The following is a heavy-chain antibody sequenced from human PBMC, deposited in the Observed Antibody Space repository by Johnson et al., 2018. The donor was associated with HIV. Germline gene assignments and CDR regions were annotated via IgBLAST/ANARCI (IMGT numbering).Heavy chain of an antibody. CDR1: GFTFSNYG. Sequence: QVQLVESGGGVVQPGRSLRLSCAASGFTFSNYGMHWVRQAPGKGLEWVAVITFEGSDKYYADSVKGRFTISRDNSKNTLYLQMNSLRAEDTAVYYCAKDRGLLDAFDIWGQGTMVTVSS. V-gene: IGHV3-30*18. CDR2: ITFEGSDK. CDR3: AKDRGLLDAFDI. J-gene: IGHJ3*02.